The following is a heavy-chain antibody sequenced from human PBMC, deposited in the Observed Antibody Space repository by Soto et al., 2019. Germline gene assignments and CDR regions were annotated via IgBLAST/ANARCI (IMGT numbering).Heavy chain of an antibody. J-gene: IGHJ4*02. CDR1: WFTVSSNY. CDR2: IYSGGST. V-gene: IGHV3-53*01. Sequence: PGGSLTLSSAASWFTVSSNYMSWVRQAPGKGLEWVSVIYSGGSTYYANSAKGRFTISRDDSKNTLYLQMNSLRAEATAVYYCASSSGWVFQPNYWGQGTMVTVSS. D-gene: IGHD6-19*01. CDR3: ASSSGWVFQPNY.